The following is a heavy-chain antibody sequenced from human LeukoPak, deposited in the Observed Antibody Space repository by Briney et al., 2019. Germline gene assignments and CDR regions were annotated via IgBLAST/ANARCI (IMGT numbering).Heavy chain of an antibody. D-gene: IGHD3-22*01. CDR2: IRNGSNK. V-gene: IGHV3-30*02. J-gene: IGHJ4*02. CDR1: GFTFSSYG. Sequence: PGGSLRLSCAASGFTFSSYGMHWVRQAPGKGLEWVAFIRNGSNKYYADSVKGRFTNSRDNSKNTLYLQMNSLRAEDTAVYYCAKVMLRDSSPFDYWGQGTLVTVSS. CDR3: AKVMLRDSSPFDY.